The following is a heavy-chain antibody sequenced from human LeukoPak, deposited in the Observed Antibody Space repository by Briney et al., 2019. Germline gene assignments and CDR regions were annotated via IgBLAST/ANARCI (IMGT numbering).Heavy chain of an antibody. CDR3: ARALERKNYGGNSAPSDP. CDR1: GYTFTGYY. J-gene: IGHJ5*02. Sequence: ASVKVSCKASGYTFTGYYMHWVRQAPGQELEWMGRINPNSGGTNYAQKFQGRVTMTRDTSISTAYMELSRLRSDDTAVYYCARALERKNYGGNSAPSDPWGQGTLVTVSS. V-gene: IGHV1-2*06. CDR2: INPNSGGT. D-gene: IGHD4-23*01.